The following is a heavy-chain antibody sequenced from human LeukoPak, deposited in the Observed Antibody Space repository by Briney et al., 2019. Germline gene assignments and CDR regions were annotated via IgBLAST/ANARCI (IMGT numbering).Heavy chain of an antibody. CDR1: GCIFSSYW. CDR2: IKQDGSEK. V-gene: IGHV3-7*03. Sequence: GSLRLSCAASGCIFSSYWMSWVHQAPGKGLEWVANIKQDGSEKYYVDSVKGRFTISRDNAKNSLYLQMNSLRAEDTAVYYCARGFYPDRTMIVVVVDYWGQGTLVTVSS. J-gene: IGHJ4*02. D-gene: IGHD3-22*01. CDR3: ARGFYPDRTMIVVVVDY.